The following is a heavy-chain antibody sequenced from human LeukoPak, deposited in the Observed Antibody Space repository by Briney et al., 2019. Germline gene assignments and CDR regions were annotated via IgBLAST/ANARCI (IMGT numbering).Heavy chain of an antibody. Sequence: PGGSLRLSCAASGFTFSSYSMNWVRQAPGKGLEWVSSISSSSSYIYYADSVKGRFTISRDNAKNSLYLQMNSLRAEDTAVYYCARGPLDSITMIVADYWGQGTLVTVSS. V-gene: IGHV3-21*01. D-gene: IGHD3-22*01. CDR1: GFTFSSYS. CDR2: ISSSSSYI. CDR3: ARGPLDSITMIVADY. J-gene: IGHJ4*02.